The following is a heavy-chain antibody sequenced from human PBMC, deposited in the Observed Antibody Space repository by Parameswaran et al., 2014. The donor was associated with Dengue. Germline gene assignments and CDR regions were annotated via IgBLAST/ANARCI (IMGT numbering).Heavy chain of an antibody. V-gene: IGHV3-23*01. CDR2: ISGSGGST. CDR3: AKAGNDYTFTTGDYYYYMDV. Sequence: SNARWIRQPPGKGLEWVSAISGSGGSTYYADSVKGRFTISRDNSKNTLYLQMNSLRAEDTAVYYCAKAGNDYTFTTGDYYYYMDVWGKGTTVTVSS. J-gene: IGHJ6*03. CDR1: SNA. D-gene: IGHD4-11*01.